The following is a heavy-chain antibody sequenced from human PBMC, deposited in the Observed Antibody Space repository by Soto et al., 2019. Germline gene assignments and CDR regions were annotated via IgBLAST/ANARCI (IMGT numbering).Heavy chain of an antibody. D-gene: IGHD5-12*01. J-gene: IGHJ5*02. CDR3: ARELRSGYDSWWFDP. V-gene: IGHV4-31*03. CDR1: GGSISSGGYY. CDR2: IYYSGST. Sequence: QVQLQESGPGLVKPSQTLSLTCTVSGGSISSGGYYWSWIRQHPGKGLEWIGYIYYSGSTYYNPSLKGRVTISVDTSKNQFSLKLSSVTAADTAVYYCARELRSGYDSWWFDPWGQGTLVTVSS.